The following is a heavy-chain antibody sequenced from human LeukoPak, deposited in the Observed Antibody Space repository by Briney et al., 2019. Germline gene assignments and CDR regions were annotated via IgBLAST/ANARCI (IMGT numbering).Heavy chain of an antibody. CDR3: ASHSGGGYPRYYYGMDV. Sequence: GGSLRLSCAASGFTFSSYGMHWVRQAPGKGLEWVAVISYDGSNKYYADSVKGRFTISRDNSKDTLYLQMDSLRAEDTAVYHCASHSGGGYPRYYYGMDVWGQGTTVTVSS. CDR2: ISYDGSNK. V-gene: IGHV3-30*03. J-gene: IGHJ6*02. CDR1: GFTFSSYG. D-gene: IGHD5-12*01.